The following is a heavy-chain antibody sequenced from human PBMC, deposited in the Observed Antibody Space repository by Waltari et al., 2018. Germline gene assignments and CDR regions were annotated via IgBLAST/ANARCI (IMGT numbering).Heavy chain of an antibody. J-gene: IGHJ4*02. Sequence: QVQLVQSGAEVKKPGSSVKVSCKASGGTFSSYTISWVRQAPGQGLEWMGRIIPILGIANYARKFQGRVTITADKSTSTAYMELSSLRSEDTAVYYCARGGWYRSFDYWGQGTLVTVSS. CDR3: ARGGWYRSFDY. CDR1: GGTFSSYT. V-gene: IGHV1-69*02. D-gene: IGHD6-19*01. CDR2: IIPILGIA.